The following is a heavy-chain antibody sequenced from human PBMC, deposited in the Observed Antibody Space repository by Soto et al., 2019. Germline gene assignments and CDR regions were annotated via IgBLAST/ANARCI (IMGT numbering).Heavy chain of an antibody. CDR2: ISGSGGST. CDR3: VKEITVEHVVKAARRVYYYYDMDV. J-gene: IGHJ6*03. Sequence: GGSLRLSCAASGFTFSSYAMSWVRQAPGKGLEWVSAISGSGGSTYYADSVNGRFTISRDNSKNTLYLQMNSLRAEDSAVYYGVKEITVEHVVKAARRVYYYYDMDVWGKGTSVTVSS. CDR1: GFTFSSYA. V-gene: IGHV3-23*01. D-gene: IGHD6-6*01.